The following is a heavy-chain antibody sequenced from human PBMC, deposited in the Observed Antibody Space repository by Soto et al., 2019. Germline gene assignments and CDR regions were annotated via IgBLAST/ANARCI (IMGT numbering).Heavy chain of an antibody. CDR3: ARDFAYFDS. J-gene: IGHJ4*02. Sequence: SETLSLTCTVSGVSMNNYYWSWIRQPPGKGLEWIGYVYHTGRTSYNPSLKSRVSISMDTSKNQFSLNLDSVTAADTAVYFCARDFAYFDSWGQGTLVTVSS. V-gene: IGHV4-59*01. CDR2: VYHTGRT. CDR1: GVSMNNYY. D-gene: IGHD3-3*01.